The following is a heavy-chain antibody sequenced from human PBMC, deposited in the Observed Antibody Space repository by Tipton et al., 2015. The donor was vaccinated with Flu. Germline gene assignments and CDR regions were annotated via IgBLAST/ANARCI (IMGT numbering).Heavy chain of an antibody. D-gene: IGHD5-12*01. V-gene: IGHV3-7*03. CDR2: INQDASEI. J-gene: IGHJ4*02. CDR1: GFTFSGYW. CDR3: ARLRGGYDFDY. Sequence: SLRLSCEASGFTFSGYWMSWVRQAPGKGLEWVANINQDASEIDYLDSVKGRFTVSRDNAKSSLYLQMNSLRDEDTAVYYCARLRGGYDFDYWGQGTLVTVSS.